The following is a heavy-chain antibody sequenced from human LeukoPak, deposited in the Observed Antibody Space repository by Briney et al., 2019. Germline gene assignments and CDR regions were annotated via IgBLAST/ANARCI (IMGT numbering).Heavy chain of an antibody. V-gene: IGHV3-15*01. CDR3: TTDPVDYYDSSGYYQLKHNYYGMDV. CDR1: GFTFSNAW. Sequence: GGSLRLSCAASGFTFSNAWMSWVRQAPGKGLEWVGRIKSKTDGGTTDYAAPVKGRFTISRDDSKNTLYLQMNSLKTEDTAVYYCTTDPVDYYDSSGYYQLKHNYYGMDVWGQGTTVTVSS. CDR2: IKSKTDGGTT. J-gene: IGHJ6*02. D-gene: IGHD3-22*01.